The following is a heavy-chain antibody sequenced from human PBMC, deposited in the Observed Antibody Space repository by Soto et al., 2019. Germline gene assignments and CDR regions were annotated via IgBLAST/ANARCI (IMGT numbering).Heavy chain of an antibody. D-gene: IGHD3-10*01. CDR2: INHSGST. CDR1: GGSFSGYY. CDR3: ARGLYYPTIRWGMDV. J-gene: IGHJ6*02. Sequence: SETLSLTCAVYGGSFSGYYWSWIRQPPGKGLEWIGEINHSGSTNYNPSLKSRVTISVDTSKNQFSLKLSSVTAADTAVYYCARGLYYPTIRWGMDVWGQGTTVTVSS. V-gene: IGHV4-34*01.